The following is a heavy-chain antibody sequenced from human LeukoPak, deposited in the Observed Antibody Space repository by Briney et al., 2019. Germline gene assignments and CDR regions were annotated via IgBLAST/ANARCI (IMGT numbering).Heavy chain of an antibody. Sequence: GGSLRLSCAASGFTVSTNYMSWVRQAPGKGLEWVSVIYSGGSTYYADSVKGRFTISRDNSKNTLYLQMNSLRGEDTAVYYCARGRGSYYFDYWGQGTLVTVSS. CDR2: IYSGGST. CDR3: ARGRGSYYFDY. J-gene: IGHJ4*02. V-gene: IGHV3-53*01. D-gene: IGHD1-26*01. CDR1: GFTVSTNY.